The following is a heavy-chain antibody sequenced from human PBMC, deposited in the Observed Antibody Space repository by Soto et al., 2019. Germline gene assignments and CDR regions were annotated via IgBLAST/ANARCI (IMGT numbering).Heavy chain of an antibody. Sequence: EVQLVESGGGLVQPGRSLRLSCAASGFTFDDYAMHWVRQAPGKGLEWVSGISWNSGSIGYADSAKGRFTISRDNAKNSLYLQMNSLRAEDTAFYYCAKAYSNSGGGFDYWGQGTLVTVSS. D-gene: IGHD4-4*01. V-gene: IGHV3-9*01. J-gene: IGHJ4*02. CDR3: AKAYSNSGGGFDY. CDR2: ISWNSGSI. CDR1: GFTFDDYA.